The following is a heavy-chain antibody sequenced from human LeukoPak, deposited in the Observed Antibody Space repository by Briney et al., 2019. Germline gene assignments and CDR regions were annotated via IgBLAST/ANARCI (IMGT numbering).Heavy chain of an antibody. CDR3: ARSITMVRGVISPFDY. CDR2: IYYSGST. D-gene: IGHD3-10*01. Sequence: SETLSLTCTVSGGSISSSSYYWGWIGQPPGKGLEWIGSIYYSGSTYYNPSLKSRVTISVDTSKNQFSLKLSSVTAADTAVYYCARSITMVRGVISPFDYWGQGTLVTVSS. CDR1: GGSISSSSYY. V-gene: IGHV4-39*01. J-gene: IGHJ4*02.